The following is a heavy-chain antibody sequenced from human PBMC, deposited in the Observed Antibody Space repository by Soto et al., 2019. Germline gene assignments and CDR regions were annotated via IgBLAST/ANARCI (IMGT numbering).Heavy chain of an antibody. CDR3: ARGEGYFDWSAPRY. CDR1: GFTFSSYS. D-gene: IGHD3-9*01. J-gene: IGHJ4*02. Sequence: EVQLVESGGGLVKPGGSLRLSCAASGFTFSSYSMHWVRQAPGKGLEWVSSISSSSTYIKYADSVKGRFTISRDNAKNSLYLQMNSLRAEDTAVYYCARGEGYFDWSAPRYWGQGTLVTFSS. CDR2: ISSSSTYI. V-gene: IGHV3-21*01.